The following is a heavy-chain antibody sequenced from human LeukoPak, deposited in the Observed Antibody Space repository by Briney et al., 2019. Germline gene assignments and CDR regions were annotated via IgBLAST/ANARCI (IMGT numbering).Heavy chain of an antibody. CDR3: ARGRAYYDSSGYSSYYFDY. V-gene: IGHV4-34*01. Sequence: SETLSLTCAVYGGSFSGYYWSWIRQPPGKGLEWIGSIYYSGSTYYKPSLKSRVTISGDTSKNQFSLKLSSVTAADTAVYYCARGRAYYDSSGYSSYYFDYWGQGTLVTVSS. CDR1: GGSFSGYY. J-gene: IGHJ4*02. CDR2: IYYSGST. D-gene: IGHD3-22*01.